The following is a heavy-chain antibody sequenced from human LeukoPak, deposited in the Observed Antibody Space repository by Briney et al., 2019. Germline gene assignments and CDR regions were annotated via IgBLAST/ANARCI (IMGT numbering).Heavy chain of an antibody. V-gene: IGHV3-23*01. CDR2: ISGSGGST. CDR1: GFTFSSYA. D-gene: IGHD3-10*01. Sequence: GGSLRLSCAASGFTFSSYAMSWVRQAPGKGLEWVSAISGSGGSTYYADSVKGRFTISRGNSKNTLYLQMNSLRAEDTAVYYCAKSRITMVRGALGYFDYWGQGTLVTVSS. CDR3: AKSRITMVRGALGYFDY. J-gene: IGHJ4*02.